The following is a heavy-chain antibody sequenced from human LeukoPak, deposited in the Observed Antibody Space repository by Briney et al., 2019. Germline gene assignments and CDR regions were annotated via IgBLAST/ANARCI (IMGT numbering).Heavy chain of an antibody. D-gene: IGHD1-26*01. J-gene: IGHJ3*02. CDR3: ARASTVGLGTEDGDAFDI. CDR2: INYSGRT. V-gene: IGHV4-38-2*02. Sequence: PSETLSLTCSVSGYHLSNGYDWGWVRQPPGKGLEWIANINYSGRTSHHPSLRSRVTIALDTSRNEFSLKTSSVTAADTAVYYCARASTVGLGTEDGDAFDIWGQGTMVTVSS. CDR1: GYHLSNGYD.